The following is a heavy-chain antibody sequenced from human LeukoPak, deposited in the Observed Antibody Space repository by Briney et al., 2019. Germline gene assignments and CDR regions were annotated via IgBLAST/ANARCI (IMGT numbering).Heavy chain of an antibody. J-gene: IGHJ4*02. CDR3: ARPHNYYDSSGYRD. CDR2: IYISGST. CDR1: GGSISGYY. D-gene: IGHD3-22*01. Sequence: PSETLSLTCTVSGGSISGYYWSWIRQPAGKGLEWIGRIYISGSTNYNPSLKSRVTMSVDTSKNQFSLKLNSVTAADTAVYYCARPHNYYDSSGYRDWGQGTLVTVSS. V-gene: IGHV4-4*07.